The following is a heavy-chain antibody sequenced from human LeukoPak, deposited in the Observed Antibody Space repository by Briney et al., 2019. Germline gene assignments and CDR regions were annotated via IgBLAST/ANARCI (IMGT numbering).Heavy chain of an antibody. CDR2: IKSKTHGGTT. Sequence: KPGGSLRLSCAASGFTFSSAWMSWVRQAPGKGLEWVGRIKSKTHGGTTDYAAPVKGRFTISRDDSKNIFYLQMNSPKTEDTAVYYCTTSPVPGLDYWGQGTLVTVSS. D-gene: IGHD6-19*01. J-gene: IGHJ4*02. V-gene: IGHV3-15*01. CDR1: GFTFSSAW. CDR3: TTSPVPGLDY.